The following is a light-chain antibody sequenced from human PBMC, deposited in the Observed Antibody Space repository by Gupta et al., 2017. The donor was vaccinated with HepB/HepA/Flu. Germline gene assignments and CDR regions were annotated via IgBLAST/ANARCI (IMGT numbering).Light chain of an antibody. CDR3: SSYAGSNNVF. J-gene: IGLJ2*01. V-gene: IGLV2-8*01. CDR2: EVN. Sequence: QSALTQPPSASGSPGPSVTISCTGTSSDVGGYNFVSWFQQHPGKVPKLMIYEVNKRPSGVPDRFSGSKSGNTASLTVSGLQTEDEADYYCSSYAGSNNVFFGGGTKLTVL. CDR1: SSDVGGYNF.